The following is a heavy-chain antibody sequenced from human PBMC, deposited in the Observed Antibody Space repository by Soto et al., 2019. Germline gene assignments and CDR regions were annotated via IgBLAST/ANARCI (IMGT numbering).Heavy chain of an antibody. D-gene: IGHD3-22*01. CDR3: ARDRPRGITMIVVVGAFDI. V-gene: IGHV1-18*01. CDR1: GYTFTSYG. CDR2: ISAYNGNT. J-gene: IGHJ3*02. Sequence: GPSVKVSCKASGYTFTSYGISWVRQAPGQGLEWMGWISAYNGNTNYAQKLQGRVTMTTDTSTSTAYMELRSLRSDDTAVYYCARDRPRGITMIVVVGAFDIWGQGTMVTVSS.